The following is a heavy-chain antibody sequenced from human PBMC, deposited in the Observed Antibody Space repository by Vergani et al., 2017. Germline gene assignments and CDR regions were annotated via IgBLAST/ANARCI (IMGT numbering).Heavy chain of an antibody. J-gene: IGHJ6*02. CDR2: VDPEDGET. V-gene: IGHV1-69-2*01. D-gene: IGHD4-17*01. Sequence: EVQLVQSGAEVKKPGATMKISCKVSGYTFTDHYMHWVKQAPGKGLEWMGLVDPEDGETIYAEKFKGRVTIAADTSTDTAHVELSSLRSEDTAVYYCATPQTVTTGGREVWGQGTTVIVSS. CDR1: GYTFTDHY. CDR3: ATPQTVTTGGREV.